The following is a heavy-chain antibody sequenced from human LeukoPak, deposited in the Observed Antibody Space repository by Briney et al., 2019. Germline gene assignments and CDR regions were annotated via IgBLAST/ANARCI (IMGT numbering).Heavy chain of an antibody. CDR3: ARVPPDYYDSSGYFDY. Sequence: GESLKISCKGSGYSFTSYWIGWVRQMPGKGLEWMGIIYPGDSDTRYSPSFQGQVTISADKSISTAYLQWSSLKALDTAMYYCARVPPDYYDSSGYFDYWGQGTLVTVSS. CDR1: GYSFTSYW. J-gene: IGHJ4*02. D-gene: IGHD3-22*01. V-gene: IGHV5-51*01. CDR2: IYPGDSDT.